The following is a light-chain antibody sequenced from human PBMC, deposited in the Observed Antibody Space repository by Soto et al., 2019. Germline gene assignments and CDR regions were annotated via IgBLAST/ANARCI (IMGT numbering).Light chain of an antibody. Sequence: QSALTQPPSASGSPGQSVAISCTGTSSDVGGYNFVSWYQQHPGKAPKLMIYEVTKRPSGVPDRFSGSKSGNTASLTVSGLQAEDEADYYCAAWDDGLNGWVFGGGTKLTVL. J-gene: IGLJ3*02. CDR2: EVT. V-gene: IGLV2-8*01. CDR1: SSDVGGYNF. CDR3: AAWDDGLNGWV.